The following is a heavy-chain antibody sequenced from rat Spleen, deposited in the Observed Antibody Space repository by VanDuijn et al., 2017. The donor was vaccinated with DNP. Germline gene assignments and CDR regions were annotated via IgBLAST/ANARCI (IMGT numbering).Heavy chain of an antibody. J-gene: IGHJ3*01. CDR3: ARSHTTGLTWFAY. CDR1: GFSLTTYN. D-gene: IGHD1-9*01. Sequence: QVQLKESGPGLVQPSQTLSLTCTVAGFSLTTYNVHWVRQPPGKGLEWMGVVWIGGTTHISSIFKSRVSISRDTSKSQVFLEVNSLQSEDTAMYFCARSHTTGLTWFAYWGQGTLVTVSS. CDR2: VWIGGTT. V-gene: IGHV2-41*01.